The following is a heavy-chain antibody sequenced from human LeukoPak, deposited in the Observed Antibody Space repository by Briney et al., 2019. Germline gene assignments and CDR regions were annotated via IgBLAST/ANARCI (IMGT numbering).Heavy chain of an antibody. CDR3: ARGGTVRNGMDV. Sequence: SETLSLTCTVSGGSISSYYWSWIRQPPGKGLEWIGYIYYSGSTNYNPSLKSRVTISVDTSRNQFSLKLSSVTAADTAVYYCARGGTVRNGMDVWGQGTSVTVSS. J-gene: IGHJ6*02. CDR1: GGSISSYY. D-gene: IGHD1-26*01. V-gene: IGHV4-59*01. CDR2: IYYSGST.